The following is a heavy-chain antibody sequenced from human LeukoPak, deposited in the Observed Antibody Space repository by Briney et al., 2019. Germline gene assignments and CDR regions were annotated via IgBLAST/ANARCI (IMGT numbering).Heavy chain of an antibody. CDR3: ARQTNWFDV. Sequence: PSETLSLTCTVSGGSISSYYWSWVRQPPGKGLEWIGYIYNYGGSTKYNPSLESRVTISLDMSKNQFSLKRSSVTAADTAVYYCARQTNWFDVWGQGTLVTVSS. CDR1: GGSISSYY. V-gene: IGHV4-59*08. J-gene: IGHJ5*02. CDR2: IYNYGGST.